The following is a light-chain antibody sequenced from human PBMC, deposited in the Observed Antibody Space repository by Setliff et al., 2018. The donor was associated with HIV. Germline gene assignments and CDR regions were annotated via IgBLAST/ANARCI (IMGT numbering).Light chain of an antibody. V-gene: IGLV2-14*01. CDR1: SSDVGGYNY. CDR2: EVS. CDR3: SSYTSSSTSCV. Sequence: QSALTQPASVSGSPGQSITISCTGTSSDVGGYNYVSWYQRHPGKAPKLMIYEVSNRPSGVSNRFSGSKSGNTASLTISGLQAEDESDYYCSSYTSSSTSCVFGTGTKVTVL. J-gene: IGLJ1*01.